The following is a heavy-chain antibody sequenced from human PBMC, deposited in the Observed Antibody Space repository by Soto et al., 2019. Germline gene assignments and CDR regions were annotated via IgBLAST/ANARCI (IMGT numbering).Heavy chain of an antibody. CDR2: ISGSGGST. CDR3: AKDRRSGDYRYYYYYGMDV. J-gene: IGHJ6*02. CDR1: GFTFSSYA. V-gene: IGHV3-23*01. Sequence: GGSLRLSCAASGFTFSSYAMSWVRQAPGKGLEWVSAISGSGGSTYYADSVKGRFTISRDNSKNTLYLQMNSLRADDTAVYYCAKDRRSGDYRYYYYYGMDVWGQGTTVTVSS. D-gene: IGHD4-17*01.